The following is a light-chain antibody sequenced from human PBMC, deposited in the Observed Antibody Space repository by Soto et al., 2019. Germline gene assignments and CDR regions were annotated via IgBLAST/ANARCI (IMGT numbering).Light chain of an antibody. V-gene: IGLV1-51*01. CDR2: DNN. J-gene: IGLJ3*02. Sequence: QSVLTQPPSVSAAPGQKVTISCSGSSSNIGNNYVSWYQQSPGTAPKLLIYDNNKRPSGIPDRFSGSKSGTSATLGITGLQTGDEADYYCETWDSSLSAWVFGGGTQLTVL. CDR1: SSNIGNNY. CDR3: ETWDSSLSAWV.